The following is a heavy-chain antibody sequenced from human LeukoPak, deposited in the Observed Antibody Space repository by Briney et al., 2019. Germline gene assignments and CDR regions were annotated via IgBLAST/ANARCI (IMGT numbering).Heavy chain of an antibody. V-gene: IGHV3-21*01. Sequence: GGSLRLSCAASGFTFSSYSMNWVRQAPGKGLEWVSSISSSSSYIYYADSVKGRFTISRDNAKNSLYLQMNSLRAEDTAVYYCARSKAVAATYYYNGMDVWGQGTTVNVSS. D-gene: IGHD6-19*01. J-gene: IGHJ6*02. CDR2: ISSSSSYI. CDR3: ARSKAVAATYYYNGMDV. CDR1: GFTFSSYS.